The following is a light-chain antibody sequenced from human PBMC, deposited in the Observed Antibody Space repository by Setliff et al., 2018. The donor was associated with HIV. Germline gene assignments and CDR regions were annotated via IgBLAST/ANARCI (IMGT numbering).Light chain of an antibody. V-gene: IGLV2-14*03. CDR2: DVT. CDR1: SSDIGAFDL. Sequence: QSALTQPASVSGSPGQSITVSCTGTSSDIGAFDLVSWYRQHPGKAPELMIYDVTNRPSGVSHRFSGSKSGNTASLTISGLQAEDEADYYCASYANSDVFIFGSGTKV. CDR3: ASYANSDVFI. J-gene: IGLJ1*01.